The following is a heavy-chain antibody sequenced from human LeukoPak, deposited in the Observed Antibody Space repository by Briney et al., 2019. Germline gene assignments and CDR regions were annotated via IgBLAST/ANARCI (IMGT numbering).Heavy chain of an antibody. Sequence: GGSLRLSCAASGFTFSSYSMNWVRQTPGKGLDWVSSISGSSTYIYYADSVKGRFTISRDNAKNSLYLQMNSLRAEDTAVYYCARDCSTSCYYNWFDPWGQGTLVTVSS. V-gene: IGHV3-21*01. CDR3: ARDCSTSCYYNWFDP. CDR1: GFTFSSYS. J-gene: IGHJ5*02. D-gene: IGHD2-2*01. CDR2: ISGSSTYI.